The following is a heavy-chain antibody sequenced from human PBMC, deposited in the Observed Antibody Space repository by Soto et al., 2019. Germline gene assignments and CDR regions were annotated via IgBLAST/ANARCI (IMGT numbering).Heavy chain of an antibody. CDR1: GYTFTSYY. D-gene: IGHD2-21*02. CDR3: ARVMFCGGDCYSAFDI. CDR2: IIPSGGST. J-gene: IGHJ3*02. Sequence: ASVKVSCKASGYTFTSYYMHWVRQAPGQGLEWMGIIIPSGGSTSYAQKFQGRVTMTRDTSTSTVYMELSSLRSEDTAVYYCARVMFCGGDCYSAFDIWGQGTMVTVSS. V-gene: IGHV1-46*01.